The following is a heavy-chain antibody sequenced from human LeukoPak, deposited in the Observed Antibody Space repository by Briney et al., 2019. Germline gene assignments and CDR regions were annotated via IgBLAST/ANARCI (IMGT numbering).Heavy chain of an antibody. CDR2: ISGSGGST. CDR1: GFTFSSYA. CDR3: AKALGPLAIRTVTNGPNRDY. V-gene: IGHV3-23*01. Sequence: GGSLRLSCAASGFTFSSYAMSWVRQAPGKGLEWVSAISGSGGSTYYADSVKGRFTISRDNSKNTLYLQMNSLRAEDTAVYYCAKALGPLAIRTVTNGPNRDYWGQGTLVTVSS. J-gene: IGHJ4*02. D-gene: IGHD4-11*01.